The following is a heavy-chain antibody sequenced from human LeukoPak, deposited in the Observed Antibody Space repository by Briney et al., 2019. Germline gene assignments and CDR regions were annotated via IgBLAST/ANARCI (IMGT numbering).Heavy chain of an antibody. Sequence: GGSLRLSCAASGFTFSSYSMNWVRQAPGKGLEWVSSISSSSSYIYYADSVKGRFTISRDNAKNSLYLQMNSLRAEDTAVYYCARDSGSYPYNWFDPWGQGTLVTVSS. CDR1: GFTFSSYS. J-gene: IGHJ5*02. CDR3: ARDSGSYPYNWFDP. V-gene: IGHV3-21*01. D-gene: IGHD1-26*01. CDR2: ISSSSSYI.